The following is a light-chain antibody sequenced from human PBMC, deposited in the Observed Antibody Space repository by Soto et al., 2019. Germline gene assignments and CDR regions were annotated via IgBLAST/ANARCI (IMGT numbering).Light chain of an antibody. CDR3: CSYARGSRA. J-gene: IGLJ3*02. V-gene: IGLV2-14*01. CDR2: EVS. Sequence: QSALTQPASVSGSPGQSITISCTGTSSDIGDYNYVSWYQHHPGQAPKLVIFEVSHRPSGVSDRFSGSKSGNTASLTISGLQAEDEADYYCCSYARGSRAFGGGTKLTVL. CDR1: SSDIGDYNY.